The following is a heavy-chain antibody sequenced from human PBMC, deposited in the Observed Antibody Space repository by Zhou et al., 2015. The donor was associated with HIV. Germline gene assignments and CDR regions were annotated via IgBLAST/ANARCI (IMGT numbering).Heavy chain of an antibody. CDR3: AGAARPPAYGMDV. V-gene: IGHV1-69*01. D-gene: IGHD2-2*01. CDR1: GGTFSTYG. Sequence: QVQLVQSGAEVKKPGSSVKVSCRASGGTFSTYGISWVRQAPGQGLEWMGGIIPIFGTANYAQKFQGRVTITADESTSTAYMELSSLRSEDTAVYYCAGAARPPAYGMDVWGQGTTVTVSS. J-gene: IGHJ6*02. CDR2: IIPIFGTA.